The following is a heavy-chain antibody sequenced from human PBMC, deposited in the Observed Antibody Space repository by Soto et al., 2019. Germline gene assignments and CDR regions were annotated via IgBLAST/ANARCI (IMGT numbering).Heavy chain of an antibody. CDR1: GYTFSNYC. J-gene: IGHJ5*02. Sequence: ASVKVSCKTSGYTFSNYCITWVRQAPGQPLEWLGWISLYSDGTNYAQKFQGRVSMTTDTSTTTAYMELRSLRSDDTAVYYCARLVPGAEAWFGPWGQGTLVTVSS. CDR2: ISLYSDGT. D-gene: IGHD2-2*01. V-gene: IGHV1-18*01. CDR3: ARLVPGAEAWFGP.